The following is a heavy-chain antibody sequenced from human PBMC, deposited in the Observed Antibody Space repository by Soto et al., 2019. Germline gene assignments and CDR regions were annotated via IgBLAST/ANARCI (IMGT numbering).Heavy chain of an antibody. J-gene: IGHJ5*02. V-gene: IGHV4-39*01. D-gene: IGHD3-10*01. CDR3: ARGGSGSLPWFDP. CDR2: IYYSGST. CDR1: GGSISSSSFH. Sequence: PSETMSLTCTVSGGSISSSSFHWGWIRKPPGKGLEWIGSIYYSGSTYYSPSLKSRVTISVDTSKNQFSLKLSSVTAADTAVYYCARGGSGSLPWFDPWGQGTLVTVSS.